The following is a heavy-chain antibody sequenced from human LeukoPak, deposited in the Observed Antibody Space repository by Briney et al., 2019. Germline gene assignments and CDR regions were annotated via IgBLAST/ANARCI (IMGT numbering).Heavy chain of an antibody. CDR1: GFTFSSYA. J-gene: IGHJ4*02. CDR2: ISYDGSNK. CDR3: ASSPYYDIFAGFYYYFDY. D-gene: IGHD3-9*01. Sequence: GGSLRLSCAASGFTFSSYAMHWVRQAPGKGLEWVADISYDGSNKYYADSVKGRLTISRDNSKSTLYLQMNSLRAEDTATYYCASSPYYDIFAGFYYYFDYWGQGTLVTVSS. V-gene: IGHV3-30-3*01.